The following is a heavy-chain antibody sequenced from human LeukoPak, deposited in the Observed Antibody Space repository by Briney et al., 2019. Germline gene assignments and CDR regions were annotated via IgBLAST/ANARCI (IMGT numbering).Heavy chain of an antibody. CDR2: ISRSSSYI. D-gene: IGHD4-23*01. V-gene: IGHV3-21*01. Sequence: PGGSVRLSCAASGFTFSSYSMNWVRQAPGKGLEWVSSISRSSSYIYYADSMKGRFTISRDNANNSLFLQMNSLRAEDTAVYYCARGGVSVGGNFDYWGQGTLVTVSS. J-gene: IGHJ4*02. CDR1: GFTFSSYS. CDR3: ARGGVSVGGNFDY.